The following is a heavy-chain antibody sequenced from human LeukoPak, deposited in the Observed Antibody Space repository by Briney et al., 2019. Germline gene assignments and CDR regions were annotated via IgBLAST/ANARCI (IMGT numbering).Heavy chain of an antibody. CDR3: ARAVTVVTAIHD. D-gene: IGHD2-21*02. CDR1: GFTFRNYW. V-gene: IGHV3-7*03. J-gene: IGHJ4*02. Sequence: PGGSLRLSCVASGFTFRNYWMSWLRQTPGKGLEWVANINEDETERYYVASVEGRFTVSRDNGKNSLYLQMNSLGAEDTAVYYCARAVTVVTAIHDWGQGTLVTVSS. CDR2: INEDETER.